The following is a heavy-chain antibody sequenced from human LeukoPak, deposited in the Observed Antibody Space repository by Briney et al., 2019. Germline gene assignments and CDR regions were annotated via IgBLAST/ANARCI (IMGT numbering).Heavy chain of an antibody. CDR2: INHSGST. CDR1: GGSFSGYY. D-gene: IGHD3-10*01. J-gene: IGHJ4*02. Sequence: SETLSLTCAVYGGSFSGYYWSWIRQPPGKGLEWIGEINHSGSTNYNPSLKSRVTISVDTSKNQFSLKLSSVTAADTAVYYCARVTVTMVRGVTPRYFDYWGQGTLVTVSS. CDR3: ARVTVTMVRGVTPRYFDY. V-gene: IGHV4-34*01.